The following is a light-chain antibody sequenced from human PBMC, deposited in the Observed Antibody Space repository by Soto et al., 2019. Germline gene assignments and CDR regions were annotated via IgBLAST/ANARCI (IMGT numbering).Light chain of an antibody. CDR3: QKYNTAPQT. V-gene: IGKV1-27*01. CDR2: AAS. J-gene: IGKJ4*02. CDR1: KGIIDY. Sequence: DIQMTQSPSSLSPSVGDRVTITCRASKGIIDYVAWFQQKPGKAPKLLIYAASTPQSGVPSRFSGSGSGTEFTLTISSLQPEDCATYYCQKYNTAPQTFGGGTKVEIK.